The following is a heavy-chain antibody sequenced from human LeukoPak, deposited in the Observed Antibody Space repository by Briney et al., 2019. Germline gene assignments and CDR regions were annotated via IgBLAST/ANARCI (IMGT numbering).Heavy chain of an antibody. CDR2: IYYSGST. V-gene: IGHV4-59*01. CDR1: GGSISSYY. D-gene: IGHD6-6*01. J-gene: IGHJ6*02. Sequence: SETLSLTCTVSGGSISSYYWSWIRQPPGKGLEWIGYIYYSGSTNYNPSLKSRVTISVDTSKKQVSLNLSPVTAADTAVYYCARVAARYVGMDVWGQGTTVTVSS. CDR3: ARVAARYVGMDV.